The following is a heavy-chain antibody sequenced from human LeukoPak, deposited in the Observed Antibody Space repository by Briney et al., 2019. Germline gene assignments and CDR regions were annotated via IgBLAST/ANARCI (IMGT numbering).Heavy chain of an antibody. V-gene: IGHV3-23*01. CDR2: ISGSGGHT. D-gene: IGHD5-24*01. J-gene: IGHJ6*03. CDR3: AKGGEATMRDGYNYYYYYMEV. CDR1: GITLSSHA. Sequence: PGGFLRLSCATSGITLSSHAMSWVRQAPGKGLEWVSLISGSGGHTYYGDSVKGRFTISRDNSKNTFYLQMNSLRADDTAVYYCAKGGEATMRDGYNYYYYYMEVWGKGTTVTVSS.